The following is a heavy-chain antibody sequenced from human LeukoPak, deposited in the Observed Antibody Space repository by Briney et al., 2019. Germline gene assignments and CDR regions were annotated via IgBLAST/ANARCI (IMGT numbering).Heavy chain of an antibody. V-gene: IGHV4-30-4*08. CDR3: ASRRITIFGVASNDAFDI. Sequence: SETLSLTCTVSGGSISSGDYYWSWIRQPPRKGLEWIGYIYYSGSTYYNPSLKSRVTISVDTSKNQFSLKLSSVTAADTAVYYCASRRITIFGVASNDAFDIWGQGTMVTVSS. J-gene: IGHJ3*02. CDR1: GGSISSGDYY. D-gene: IGHD3-3*01. CDR2: IYYSGST.